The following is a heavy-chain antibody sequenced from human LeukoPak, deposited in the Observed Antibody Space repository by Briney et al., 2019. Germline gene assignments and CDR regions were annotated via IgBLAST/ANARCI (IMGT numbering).Heavy chain of an antibody. CDR3: ARGRRYDFWSGYSGGGDY. V-gene: IGHV4-30-2*01. Sequence: SETLSLTCAVSGGSISSGGYSWSWIRQPPGKGLEWIGYIYHSGSTYYNPSLKSRVTISVDRSKNQFSLKLSSVTAADTAVYYCARGRRYDFWSGYSGGGDYWGQGTLVTVSS. CDR2: IYHSGST. J-gene: IGHJ4*02. CDR1: GGSISSGGYS. D-gene: IGHD3-3*01.